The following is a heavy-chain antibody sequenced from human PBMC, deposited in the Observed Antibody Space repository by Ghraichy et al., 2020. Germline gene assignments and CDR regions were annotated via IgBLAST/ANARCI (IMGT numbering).Heavy chain of an antibody. CDR1: GGSISSSNYY. V-gene: IGHV4-39*01. CDR3: AGHVNTGNLGRGWFDP. D-gene: IGHD1-26*01. J-gene: IGHJ5*02. Sequence: SETLSLTCTISGGSISSSNYYWGWIRQPPGKGLEWIGSLFYSGSTYYNPSLQSRVTISVDTSKRQLSLRLSSVTAADTAVYYCAGHVNTGNLGRGWFDPWGQGTLVTVSS. CDR2: LFYSGST.